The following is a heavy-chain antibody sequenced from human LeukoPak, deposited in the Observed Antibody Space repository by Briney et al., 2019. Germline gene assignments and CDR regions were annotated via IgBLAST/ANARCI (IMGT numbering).Heavy chain of an antibody. CDR3: ARGMITFGGVIVDNWFDP. Sequence: ASVKVSCKASGYTFAGYYMHWVRQAPGQGLEWMGWINPNSGGTKYAQKFQGRVTMTRDTSISTAYMELSRLRSDDTAVYYCARGMITFGGVIVDNWFDPWGQGTLVTVSS. D-gene: IGHD3-16*02. CDR1: GYTFAGYY. V-gene: IGHV1-2*02. CDR2: INPNSGGT. J-gene: IGHJ5*02.